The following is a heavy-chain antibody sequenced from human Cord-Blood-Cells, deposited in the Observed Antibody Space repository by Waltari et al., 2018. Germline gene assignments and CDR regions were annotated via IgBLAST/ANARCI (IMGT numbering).Heavy chain of an antibody. V-gene: IGHV2-26*01. CDR1: GFSLSNARMG. D-gene: IGHD7-27*01. CDR2: IFSNDEK. CDR3: ARIRKNWGFARNWYFDL. J-gene: IGHJ2*01. Sequence: QVTLKESGPVLVKPTETLTLTCTVSGFSLSNARMGVSWIRQPPGKALEWLAHIFSNDEKSYSTSLKSRLTISKDTSKSQVVLTMTNMDPVDTATYYCARIRKNWGFARNWYFDLWGRGTLVTVSS.